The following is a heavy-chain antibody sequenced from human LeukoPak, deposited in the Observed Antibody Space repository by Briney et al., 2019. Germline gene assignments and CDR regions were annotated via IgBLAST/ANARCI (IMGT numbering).Heavy chain of an antibody. J-gene: IGHJ4*02. CDR3: AKGYSTGWYGGVDY. CDR2: ISNDGSDK. D-gene: IGHD6-19*01. CDR1: GFTFSSYG. V-gene: IGHV3-30*18. Sequence: PGRSLRLSCAASGFTFSSYGMYWVRQAPGKGLEWVVVISNDGSDKYYADSVKGRFTISRDNSKNTLYLQINSLRAEDTAVYYCAKGYSTGWYGGVDYWGQGTLVTVSS.